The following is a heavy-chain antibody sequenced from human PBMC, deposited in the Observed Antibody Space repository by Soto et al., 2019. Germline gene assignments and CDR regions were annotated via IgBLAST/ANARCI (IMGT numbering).Heavy chain of an antibody. D-gene: IGHD4-17*01. V-gene: IGHV3-23*01. J-gene: IGHJ5*02. Sequence: PWGSLRLSCAASGFTFSSYAMSWVRQAPGKGLEWVSAISGSGGSTYYADSVKGRFTISRDNSKNTLYLQMNSLRAEDTAVYYCAKDAVGYGDYNWFDPWGQGTLVNVSS. CDR2: ISGSGGST. CDR1: GFTFSSYA. CDR3: AKDAVGYGDYNWFDP.